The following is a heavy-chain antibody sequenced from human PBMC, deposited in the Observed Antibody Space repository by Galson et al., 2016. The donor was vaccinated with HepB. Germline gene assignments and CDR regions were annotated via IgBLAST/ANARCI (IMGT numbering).Heavy chain of an antibody. Sequence: SETLSLTCLVSGDSVITRNYYWGWIRQPPGKGLEWIGYIYHSGSAYYSPSLRSRVTMSVDKSKSQFSLKVTSVTAEDTAMYYCARGGALGWFDPWGQGILVSVSS. CDR3: ARGGALGWFDP. CDR1: GDSVITRNYY. CDR2: IYHSGSA. V-gene: IGHV4-39*07. J-gene: IGHJ5*02.